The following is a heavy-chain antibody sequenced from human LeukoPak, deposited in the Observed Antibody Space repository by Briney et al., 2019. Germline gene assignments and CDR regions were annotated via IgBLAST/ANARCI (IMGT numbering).Heavy chain of an antibody. V-gene: IGHV1-2*02. Sequence: ASVKVSCKASGYTFTGYYMHWVRQAPGQGLEWMGWINPNSGGTNYAQKFQGRVTMTRDTSISTAYMELSRLRSDDTAVYCCARDVYCSGGSCYPQWFDPWGQGTLVTVSS. CDR2: INPNSGGT. D-gene: IGHD2-15*01. CDR3: ARDVYCSGGSCYPQWFDP. J-gene: IGHJ5*02. CDR1: GYTFTGYY.